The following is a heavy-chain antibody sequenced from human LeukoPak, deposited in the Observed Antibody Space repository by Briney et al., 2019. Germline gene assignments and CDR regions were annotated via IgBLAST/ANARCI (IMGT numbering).Heavy chain of an antibody. D-gene: IGHD6-13*01. CDR2: INHSGST. CDR1: GGSFSGYY. V-gene: IGHV4-34*01. J-gene: IGHJ4*02. Sequence: SETLSLTCAVYGGSFSGYYWSWIRQPPGKGLEWIGEINHSGSTNYNPSLKSRVTIPVDTYKNQFSLKLSSVTAADTAVYYCARGWAAAGWGQGTLVTVSS. CDR3: ARGWAAAG.